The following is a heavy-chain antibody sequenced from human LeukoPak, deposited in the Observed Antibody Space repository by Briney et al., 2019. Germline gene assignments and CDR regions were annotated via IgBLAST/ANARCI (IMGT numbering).Heavy chain of an antibody. D-gene: IGHD6-13*01. CDR3: ASRRIAAAGSLLDY. V-gene: IGHV3-21*01. Sequence: SGGSLRLSCAASGFTFSSYGMHWVRQAPGKGLEWVSSISSSSSYIYYADSVKGRFTISRDNAKNSLYLQMNSLRAEDTAVYYCASRRIAAAGSLLDYWGQGTLVTVSS. J-gene: IGHJ4*02. CDR1: GFTFSSYG. CDR2: ISSSSSYI.